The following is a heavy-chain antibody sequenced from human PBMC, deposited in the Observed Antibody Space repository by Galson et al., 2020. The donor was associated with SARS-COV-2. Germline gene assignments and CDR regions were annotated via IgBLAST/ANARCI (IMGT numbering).Heavy chain of an antibody. CDR3: ARGGYDYVWGSYRYTDDAVDI. Sequence: GGSLRLSCAASGFTFSSYEMNWVRQAPGKGLEWVSYISSSGSTIYYADSVKGRFTISRDNAKNSLYLQMNSLRAEDTAVYYCARGGYDYVWGSYRYTDDAVDIWGQGTMVTVSS. CDR2: ISSSGSTI. D-gene: IGHD3-16*02. V-gene: IGHV3-48*03. J-gene: IGHJ3*02. CDR1: GFTFSSYE.